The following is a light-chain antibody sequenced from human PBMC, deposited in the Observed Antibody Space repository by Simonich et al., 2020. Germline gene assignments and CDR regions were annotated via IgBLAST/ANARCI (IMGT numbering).Light chain of an antibody. Sequence: QSALTQPASVSGSPGQSITISCTGTSSDVGGYNYVSWYQQHPGKAPKLMIYDVSNLPSGVSNRFSGSKSGNTASLTISGLQAEDEADYYCSSYTSSSLVVFGGGTKLTVL. CDR1: SSDVGGYNY. CDR2: DVS. V-gene: IGLV2-14*03. CDR3: SSYTSSSLVV. J-gene: IGLJ2*01.